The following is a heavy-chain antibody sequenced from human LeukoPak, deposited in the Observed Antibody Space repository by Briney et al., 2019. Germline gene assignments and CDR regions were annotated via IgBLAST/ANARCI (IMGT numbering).Heavy chain of an antibody. J-gene: IGHJ4*02. CDR3: ARRYCSGGSCYFDY. Sequence: SETLSLTCTVSGGSISSYYWSWIRQPPGEGLEWIGYIYYSGSTNYNPSLKSRVTISVDTSKNQFSLKLSSVTAADTAVYYCARRYCSGGSCYFDYWGQGTLVTVSS. CDR2: IYYSGST. CDR1: GGSISSYY. V-gene: IGHV4-59*08. D-gene: IGHD2-15*01.